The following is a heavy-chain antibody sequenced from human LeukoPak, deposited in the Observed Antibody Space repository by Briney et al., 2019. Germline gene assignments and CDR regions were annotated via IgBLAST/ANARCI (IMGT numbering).Heavy chain of an antibody. CDR2: IWYDGSNK. D-gene: IGHD3-10*01. Sequence: PGRSLRLSCAASGFTFNSYGMHWVRQAPGKGLEWVAVIWYDGSNKYYADSVKGRFTISRDNSKNTLYLQMNSLRAEDTAVYYCARQQTNYYGSGSYYSGQNWFDPWGQGTLVTVSS. J-gene: IGHJ5*02. V-gene: IGHV3-33*01. CDR1: GFTFNSYG. CDR3: ARQQTNYYGSGSYYSGQNWFDP.